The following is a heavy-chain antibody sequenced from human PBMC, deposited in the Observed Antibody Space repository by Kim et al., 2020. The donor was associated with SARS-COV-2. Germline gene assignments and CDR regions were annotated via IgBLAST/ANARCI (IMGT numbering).Heavy chain of an antibody. Sequence: GGSLRLSCSASGFTFSDYAMNWVRQAPGRRLEYVSAIGSNGGNRYYADSVKGRFTISRDNSKNTVYLQMSSLRVDDTAVYYCVKEGRLASYSTNGIFCDWGRGTLVPVPS. V-gene: IGHV3-64D*06. CDR1: GFTFSDYA. CDR3: VKEGRLASYSTNGIFCD. D-gene: IGHD2-2*01. J-gene: IGHJ1*01. CDR2: IGSNGGNR.